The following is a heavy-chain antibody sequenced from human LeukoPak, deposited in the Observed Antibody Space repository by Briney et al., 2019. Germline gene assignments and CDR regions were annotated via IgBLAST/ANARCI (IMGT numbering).Heavy chain of an antibody. V-gene: IGHV3-23*01. CDR3: AKGSAVADIYFDY. D-gene: IGHD6-19*01. J-gene: IGHJ4*02. CDR2: ITGRGDSS. Sequence: GGSLRLSCAASGFAFNTYAMSWVSQAPGKGLEWVSAITGRGDSSYYADSVRGRFTVSRDNSKNTLYLQMNSLRADDTAIYYCAKGSAVADIYFDYWGQGTVVTVSS. CDR1: GFAFNTYA.